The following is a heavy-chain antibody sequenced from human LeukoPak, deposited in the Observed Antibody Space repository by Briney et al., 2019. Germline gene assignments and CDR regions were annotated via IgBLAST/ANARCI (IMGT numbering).Heavy chain of an antibody. CDR3: AKVFTGDYYGSGSYYDY. J-gene: IGHJ4*02. D-gene: IGHD3-10*01. V-gene: IGHV3-23*01. CDR1: GFTLSSYA. CDR2: ISGSGAGT. Sequence: GGSLRLSCAASGFTLSSYAMSWVRQAPGKGLEWVSGISGSGAGTYYADSVRGRFTISRDNSKNTLYLQMNSLRAEDTAVYYCAKVFTGDYYGSGSYYDYWGQGTLVTVSS.